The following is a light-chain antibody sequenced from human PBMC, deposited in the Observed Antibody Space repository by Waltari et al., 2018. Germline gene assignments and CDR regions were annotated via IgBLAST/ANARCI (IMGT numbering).Light chain of an antibody. J-gene: IGKJ1*01. CDR1: QSISSY. V-gene: IGKV1-39*01. Sequence: DIQMTQSPSSLSASVGDRVTITCRASQSISSYLNWDQQKPGKAPKLLIYAASSLQSGVPSRFSGSGSGTDFTLTISSLQPEYFATYYCQQSYSTPSTFGQGTKVEIK. CDR2: AAS. CDR3: QQSYSTPST.